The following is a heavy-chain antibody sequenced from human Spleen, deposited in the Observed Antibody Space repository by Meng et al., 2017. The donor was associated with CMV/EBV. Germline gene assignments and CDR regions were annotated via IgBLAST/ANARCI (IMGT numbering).Heavy chain of an antibody. D-gene: IGHD3-3*01. CDR3: ASWYYDFWSGRDYYYGMDV. CDR2: INPSGGST. J-gene: IGHJ6*02. Sequence: ASVKVSCKASGYTFTSYYMHWVRQAPGQGLEWMGIINPSGGSTSYAQKFQGRVTMTRDTSISTAYMELSRLRSDDTAVYYCASWYYDFWSGRDYYYGMDVWGQGTTVTVSS. CDR1: GYTFTSYY. V-gene: IGHV1-46*01.